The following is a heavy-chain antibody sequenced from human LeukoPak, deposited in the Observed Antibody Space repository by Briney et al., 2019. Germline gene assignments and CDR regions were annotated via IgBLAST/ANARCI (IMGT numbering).Heavy chain of an antibody. Sequence: SGGSLRLSCAASGFTFSSYSMNWVRQAPGKGLEWVSSISSSSSYIYYADSVKGRYTIYRDNAKNSLYLQMNSLRAEDTAVYYCARGSMVREVKPPDYWGQGTLVTVSS. CDR2: ISSSSSYI. CDR1: GFTFSSYS. CDR3: ARGSMVREVKPPDY. V-gene: IGHV3-21*01. J-gene: IGHJ4*02. D-gene: IGHD3-10*01.